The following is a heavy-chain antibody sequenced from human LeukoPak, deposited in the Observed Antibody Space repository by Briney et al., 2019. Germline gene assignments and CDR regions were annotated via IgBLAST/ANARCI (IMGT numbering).Heavy chain of an antibody. CDR2: INPNSGGT. CDR1: GYTFTGYY. CDR3: ARAREGITGTIVYYYGMDV. Sequence: ASVKVSCKASGYTFTGYYMHWVRQAPGQGLEWMGWINPNSGGTNYAQKFQGRVTMTRDTSISTAYMELSRLRSDDTAVYYCARAREGITGTIVYYYGMDVWGQGTTVTVSS. D-gene: IGHD1-7*01. V-gene: IGHV1-2*02. J-gene: IGHJ6*02.